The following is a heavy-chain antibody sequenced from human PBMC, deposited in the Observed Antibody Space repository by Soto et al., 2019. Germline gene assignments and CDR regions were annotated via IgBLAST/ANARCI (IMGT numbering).Heavy chain of an antibody. J-gene: IGHJ4*02. CDR2: ITPIYPTT. V-gene: IGHV1-69*15. CDR3: ARIPRYSLPTSDDLDS. CDR1: GGTFYTYT. D-gene: IGHD5-18*01. Sequence: QVQLVQSGAEVRKPGSSVQVSCKASGGTFYTYTFSWVRQAPGQGLEWMGSITPIYPTTNYAEKFQGRLTATADGSTNTAYMELNSLTSEDTAVYYCARIPRYSLPTSDDLDSWGQGTLVTVSS.